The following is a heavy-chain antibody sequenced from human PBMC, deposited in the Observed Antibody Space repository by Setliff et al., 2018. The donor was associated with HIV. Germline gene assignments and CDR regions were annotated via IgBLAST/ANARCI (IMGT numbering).Heavy chain of an antibody. V-gene: IGHV4-39*01. CDR1: GSSIDSSDYY. D-gene: IGHD3-16*02. J-gene: IGHJ2*01. CDR2: VYYTGST. Sequence: ETLSLTCSVSGSSIDSSDYYWGWIRQPPGKGLEWIGTVYYTGSTFYNPSLERRVTISVDTSKDQFSLKLRSVTATDTTVYYCARLILGELSLFGPYWYFDLWGRGTLVTVSS. CDR3: ARLILGELSLFGPYWYFDL.